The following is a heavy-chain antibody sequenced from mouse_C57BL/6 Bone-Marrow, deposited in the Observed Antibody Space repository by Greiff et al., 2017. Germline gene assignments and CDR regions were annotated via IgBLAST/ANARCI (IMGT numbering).Heavy chain of an antibody. V-gene: IGHV5-4*01. CDR1: GFTFSSYA. CDR2: ISDGGSYT. D-gene: IGHD4-1*01. CDR3: AREELTGTWFAY. Sequence: DVMLVESGGGLVKPGGSLKLSCAASGFTFSSYAMSWVRQTPEKRLEWVATISDGGSYTYYPDNVKGRFTISRDNAKTNLSLQMSHLKSEDTAMYYCAREELTGTWFAYWGQGTLVTVSA. J-gene: IGHJ3*01.